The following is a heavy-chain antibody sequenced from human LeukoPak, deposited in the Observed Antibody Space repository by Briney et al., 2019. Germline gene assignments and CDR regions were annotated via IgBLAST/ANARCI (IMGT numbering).Heavy chain of an antibody. V-gene: IGHV3-30*03. Sequence: PGRSLRLSCAASGFTFSSYGMHWVRQASGKGLEWGAFMSYDGSSKYYADSVKGRFTISRDKSKNTLYLQMDSLRAEDTAVYYCVTDIVVVVAATTPFDYWGQGTLVTVSS. CDR1: GFTFSSYG. D-gene: IGHD2-15*01. CDR2: MSYDGSSK. J-gene: IGHJ4*02. CDR3: VTDIVVVVAATTPFDY.